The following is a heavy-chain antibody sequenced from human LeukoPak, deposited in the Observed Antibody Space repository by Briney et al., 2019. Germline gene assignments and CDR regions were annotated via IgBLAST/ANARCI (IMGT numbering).Heavy chain of an antibody. D-gene: IGHD3-22*01. Sequence: GGSLRLSCAASGFTFSRYAMSWVRQAPGKGLEWVPVITGSGGSTYYADSVKGRFTISRDNSKNTLYLQMTSLRAEDTAVYYCAKDQVWIVVGSFDYWGQGTLVTVSS. CDR1: GFTFSRYA. CDR2: ITGSGGST. V-gene: IGHV3-23*01. J-gene: IGHJ4*02. CDR3: AKDQVWIVVGSFDY.